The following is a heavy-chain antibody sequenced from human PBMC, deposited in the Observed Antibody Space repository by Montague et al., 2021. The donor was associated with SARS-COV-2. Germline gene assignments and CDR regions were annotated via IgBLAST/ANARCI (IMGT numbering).Heavy chain of an antibody. V-gene: IGHV4-59*08. J-gene: IGHJ4*02. CDR3: ARSQDCSTTSCRFDY. CDR1: GGSISSYY. Sequence: SETLSLTCTVYGGSISSYYWSCIRQPPRRGLEWIGYINNRGSNYNQPPLRSGVTISVDTSKNQFSLKLSSVTAADTAVYYCARSQDCSTTSCRFDYWGQGTLVTVSS. CDR2: INNRGSN. D-gene: IGHD2-2*01.